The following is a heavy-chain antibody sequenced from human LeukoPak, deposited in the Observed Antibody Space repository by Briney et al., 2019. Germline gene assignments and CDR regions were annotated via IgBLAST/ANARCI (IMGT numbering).Heavy chain of an antibody. V-gene: IGHV1-18*01. CDR2: ISAYNGNT. CDR1: GYTFTSYG. Sequence: RASVKVSFTASGYTFTSYGISWVRQAPGQGLEWMGWISAYNGNTNYAQKLQGRVTMTTDTSTSTAYMELRSLRSDDTAVYYCARDHYYDSSGYTNFDYWGQGTLVTVSS. D-gene: IGHD3-22*01. J-gene: IGHJ4*02. CDR3: ARDHYYDSSGYTNFDY.